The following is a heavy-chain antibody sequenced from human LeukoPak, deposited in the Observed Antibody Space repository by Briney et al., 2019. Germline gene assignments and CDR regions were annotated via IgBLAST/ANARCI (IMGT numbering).Heavy chain of an antibody. V-gene: IGHV4-34*01. D-gene: IGHD4-11*01. CDR1: GGSFSGYY. CDR3: ARLLPTVAGPAVTPEY. Sequence: SETLSLTCAVYGGSFSGYYWSWIRQPPGKGLEWIGEINHSGSTNYNPSLKSRVTISVDTSKNQFSLKLSSVTAADTAVYYCARLLPTVAGPAVTPEYWGQGTLVTVSS. J-gene: IGHJ4*02. CDR2: INHSGST.